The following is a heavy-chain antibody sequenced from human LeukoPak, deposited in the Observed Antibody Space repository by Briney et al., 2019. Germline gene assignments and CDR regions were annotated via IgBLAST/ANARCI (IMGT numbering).Heavy chain of an antibody. D-gene: IGHD4-11*01. CDR2: IYYSGST. V-gene: IGHV4-59*01. CDR1: GGSISSYY. Sequence: SETLSLTCTVSGGSISSYYWSWIRQPPGKGLEWIGYIYYSGSTNYNPSLKSRVTISVDTSKNQFSLKLSSVTAADTAVYYCARIPMTTVTSTDYWAREPWSPSPQ. J-gene: IGHJ4*02. CDR3: ARIPMTTVTSTDY.